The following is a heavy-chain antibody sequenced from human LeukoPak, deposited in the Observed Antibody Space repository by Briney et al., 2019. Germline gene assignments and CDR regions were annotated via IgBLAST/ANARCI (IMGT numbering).Heavy chain of an antibody. D-gene: IGHD4-11*01. CDR1: GFTFSSYA. V-gene: IGHV3-23*01. Sequence: GGSLRLSCAASGFTFSSYAMSWVRQAPGKGLEWVSAISGSGGSTYYADSVKGRFTISRDNSKNTLYLQMNSLRAEDTAVYYCAKFPYSPYPDYYYYYMDVWGKGTTVTVSS. CDR3: AKFPYSPYPDYYYYYMDV. CDR2: ISGSGGST. J-gene: IGHJ6*03.